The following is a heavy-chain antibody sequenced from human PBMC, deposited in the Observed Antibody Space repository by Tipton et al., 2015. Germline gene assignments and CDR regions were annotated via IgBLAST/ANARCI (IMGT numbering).Heavy chain of an antibody. CDR1: GGSITSYY. CDR3: ARLSDSSPTGRFDP. D-gene: IGHD3-22*01. CDR2: IYTGGST. V-gene: IGHV4-4*07. Sequence: TLSLTCTVSGGSITSYYWSWIRQPAGKGLEWIGRIYTGGSTRYNPSLKSRVTMSVDRSKNQFSLNLNSVIAADTAVYYCARLSDSSPTGRFDPWSQGTLVTVSS. J-gene: IGHJ5*02.